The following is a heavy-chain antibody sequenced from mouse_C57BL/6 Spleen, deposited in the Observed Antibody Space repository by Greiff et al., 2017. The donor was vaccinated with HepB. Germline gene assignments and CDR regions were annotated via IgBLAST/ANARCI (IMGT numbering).Heavy chain of an antibody. V-gene: IGHV1-52*01. CDR2: IDPSDSET. D-gene: IGHD2-3*01. CDR3: AIDGWLEDFDY. CDR1: GYTFTSYW. J-gene: IGHJ2*01. Sequence: QVQLQQPGAELVRPGSSVKLSCKASGYTFTSYWMHWVKQRPIQGLEWIGNIDPSDSETHYNQKFKDKATLTVDKSSSTAYMQLSSLTSEDSAVYYCAIDGWLEDFDYWGQGTTLTVSS.